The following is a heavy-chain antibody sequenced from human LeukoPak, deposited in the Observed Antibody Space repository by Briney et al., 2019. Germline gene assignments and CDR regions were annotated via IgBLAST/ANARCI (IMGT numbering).Heavy chain of an antibody. CDR3: ARVFDI. CDR1: GDSISRYY. V-gene: IGHV4-4*07. J-gene: IGHJ3*02. CDR2: IYNGGII. Sequence: SETLSLTCTVSGDSISRYYWSWIRQPAGKGLEWIGRIYNGGIITYNPSLKSRVTMSIDTSNNQFSLRLRFVTAADTAVYYCARVFDIWGQGTMVTVSS.